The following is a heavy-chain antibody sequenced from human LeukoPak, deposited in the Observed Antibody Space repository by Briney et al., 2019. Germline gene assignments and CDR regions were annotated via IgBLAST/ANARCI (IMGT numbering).Heavy chain of an antibody. CDR3: ARGSPFDYYDSSGYYYFDY. J-gene: IGHJ4*02. CDR2: TYYRSKWYN. CDR1: GDSVPSNSAA. V-gene: IGHV6-1*01. Sequence: SQTLSLTCAISGDSVPSNSAAWNWIRQSPSRGLEWLGRTYYRSKWYNDYAVSVKSRITINPDTSKNQFSLQLNSVTPEDTAVYYCARGSPFDYYDSSGYYYFDYWGQGTLVTVSS. D-gene: IGHD3-22*01.